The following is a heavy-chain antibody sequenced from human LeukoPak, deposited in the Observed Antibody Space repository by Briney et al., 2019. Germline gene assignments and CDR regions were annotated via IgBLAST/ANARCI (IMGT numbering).Heavy chain of an antibody. J-gene: IGHJ6*02. Sequence: SETLSLTCTVSGGSISSGDYYWSWIRQPPGKGLEWIGYFYYRGSSYYNPSLKSRIIMSVDTSKKQFSLKLNSMTAADTAVYYCAGGRTAKVTISPEKYYYYYGVDVWGQGTTVTVS. V-gene: IGHV4-30-4*01. CDR1: GGSISSGDYY. CDR3: AGGRTAKVTISPEKYYYYYGVDV. CDR2: FYYRGSS. D-gene: IGHD5-18*01.